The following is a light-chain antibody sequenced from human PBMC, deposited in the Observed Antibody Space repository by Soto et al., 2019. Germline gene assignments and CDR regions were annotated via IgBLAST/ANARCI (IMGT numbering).Light chain of an antibody. CDR2: DAS. CDR1: QSVSSSS. CDR3: QQYHSSTGT. J-gene: IGKJ1*01. V-gene: IGKV3-20*01. Sequence: EVVLTQSPVTLSLSPGERATLSCRASQSVSSSSLAWYQHKPGQAPRLLMYDASSRATGIPDRFRGSGSGTDFTLTISRLEPEDFAVYYCQQYHSSTGTFGQGTRVEIK.